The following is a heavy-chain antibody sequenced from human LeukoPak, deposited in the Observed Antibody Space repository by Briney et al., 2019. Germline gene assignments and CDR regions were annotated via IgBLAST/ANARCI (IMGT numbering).Heavy chain of an antibody. J-gene: IGHJ3*02. CDR1: GFTFSSYG. CDR2: IRYDGSNK. D-gene: IGHD6-6*01. CDR3: AKDKAIAARPNAFDI. V-gene: IGHV3-30*02. Sequence: GGSLRLSCAASGFTFSSYGMHWVRQAPGKGLEWVAFIRYDGSNKYYADSVKGRFTISRDNSKNTLYLQMNSLRAEDTAVYYCAKDKAIAARPNAFDIWGQGTMVTVYS.